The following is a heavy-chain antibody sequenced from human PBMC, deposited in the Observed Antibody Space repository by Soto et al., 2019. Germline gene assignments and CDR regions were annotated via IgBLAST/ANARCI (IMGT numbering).Heavy chain of an antibody. CDR3: ARVRKDDSSGYYAYYFDY. J-gene: IGHJ4*02. CDR2: IYYSGST. CDR1: GGSISSGDYY. Sequence: QVQLQESGPGLVKPSQTLSLTCTVSGGSISSGDYYWSWIRQPPGKGLEWIGYIYYSGSTYYNPSLKSRVTISVDTSKNQFSPKLSSVTAADTAVYYCARVRKDDSSGYYAYYFDYWGQGTLVTVSS. V-gene: IGHV4-30-4*01. D-gene: IGHD3-22*01.